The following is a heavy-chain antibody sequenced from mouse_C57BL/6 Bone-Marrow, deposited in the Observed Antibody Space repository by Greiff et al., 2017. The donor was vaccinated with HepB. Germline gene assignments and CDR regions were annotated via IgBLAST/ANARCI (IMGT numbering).Heavy chain of an antibody. D-gene: IGHD3-3*01. Sequence: EVKLVESGGGLVQPGGSLKLSCAASGFTFSDYGMAWVRQAPRKGPEWVAFISNLAYSIYYADTVTGRFTISRENAKNTLYLEMSSLRSEDTAMYYCAREGRSYYVDYWGQGTTLTVSS. V-gene: IGHV5-15*01. CDR1: GFTFSDYG. CDR2: ISNLAYSI. CDR3: AREGRSYYVDY. J-gene: IGHJ2*01.